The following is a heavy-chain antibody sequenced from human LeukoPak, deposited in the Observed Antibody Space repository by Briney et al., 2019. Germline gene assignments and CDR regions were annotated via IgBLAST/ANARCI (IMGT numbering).Heavy chain of an antibody. J-gene: IGHJ4*02. CDR3: AKRSIAFDY. V-gene: IGHV3-23*01. CDR1: GGSISSYY. D-gene: IGHD2-21*01. Sequence: PSETLSLTCTVSGGSISSYYWSWVRQAPGKGLEWVSAISADGNIYYADSVKGRFTISRDNSKNTLHLQMNSLRAEDTAVYYCAKRSIAFDYWGQGTLVTVSS. CDR2: ISADGNI.